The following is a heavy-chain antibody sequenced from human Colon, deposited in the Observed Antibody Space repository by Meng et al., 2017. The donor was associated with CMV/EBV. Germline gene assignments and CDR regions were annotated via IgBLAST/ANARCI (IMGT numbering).Heavy chain of an antibody. J-gene: IGHJ4*02. D-gene: IGHD6-6*01. Sequence: RPQPPAPGLLRPSETLALPCTVSGGSISSSSYYWAWIRQPQGKGLEWIGSIFYTGTTYYKPSLKSRVTISVDTSKNQFSLKLSSVTAADTAVYYCIRETTGSSSSYWGQGTLVTVSS. V-gene: IGHV4-39*07. CDR2: IFYTGTT. CDR1: GGSISSSSYY. CDR3: IRETTGSSSSY.